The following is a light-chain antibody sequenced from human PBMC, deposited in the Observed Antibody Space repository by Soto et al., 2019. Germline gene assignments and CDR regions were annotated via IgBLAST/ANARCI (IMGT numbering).Light chain of an antibody. J-gene: IGLJ2*01. CDR1: SSDVGSYNL. Sequence: QSALTQPASVSGSPGQSITISCTGTSSDVGSYNLVSWYQHHPGKAPKLMIFEGNKRPLGVSNRFSGSKSGNTASLTISGLQDEDEADYYCSSSATSSTFVVFGGGTKVTVL. CDR2: EGN. V-gene: IGLV2-23*03. CDR3: SSSATSSTFVV.